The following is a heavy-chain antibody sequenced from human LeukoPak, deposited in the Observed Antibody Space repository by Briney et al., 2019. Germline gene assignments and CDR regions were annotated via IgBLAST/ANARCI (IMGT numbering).Heavy chain of an antibody. CDR2: IYYSGST. Sequence: SETLSLTCTVSGGSISSSSYYWGWIRQPPGKGLEWIGSIYYSGSTYYNPSLKSRVTISVDTSKNQFSLKLSSVTAADTAVYYCARVFGPNDAFDIWGQGTMVTVSS. CDR1: GGSISSSSYY. V-gene: IGHV4-39*07. D-gene: IGHD3-10*01. CDR3: ARVFGPNDAFDI. J-gene: IGHJ3*02.